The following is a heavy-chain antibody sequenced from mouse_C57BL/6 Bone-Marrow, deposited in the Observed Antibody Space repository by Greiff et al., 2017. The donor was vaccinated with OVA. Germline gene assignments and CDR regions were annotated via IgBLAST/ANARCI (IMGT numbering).Heavy chain of an antibody. CDR1: GYTFTSYW. V-gene: IGHV1-69*01. Sequence: VQLQQPGAELVMPGASVKLSCKASGYTFTSYWMHWVKQRPGQGLEWIGEIDPSDSYTNYNQKFKGKSTLTVDKSSSTAYMQLSSLTSEDSAVYFCARGDYYNSSFAWFAYWGQGTLVTVSA. CDR2: IDPSDSYT. CDR3: ARGDYYNSSFAWFAY. J-gene: IGHJ3*01. D-gene: IGHD1-1*01.